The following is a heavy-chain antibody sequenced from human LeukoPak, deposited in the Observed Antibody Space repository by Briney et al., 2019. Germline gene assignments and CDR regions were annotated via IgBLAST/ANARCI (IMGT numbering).Heavy chain of an antibody. Sequence: PGGSLRLSCAASGFTFNTYGMHWVRQAPGKGLEWVAALSYDGSDKWYTDSVKGRFTISRDNSENTVYLQMNSLRTEGTAVYYCAKDRSYYGAGSFFEYWGQGTLVTVSS. J-gene: IGHJ4*02. CDR1: GFTFNTYG. CDR3: AKDRSYYGAGSFFEY. D-gene: IGHD3-10*01. CDR2: LSYDGSDK. V-gene: IGHV3-30*18.